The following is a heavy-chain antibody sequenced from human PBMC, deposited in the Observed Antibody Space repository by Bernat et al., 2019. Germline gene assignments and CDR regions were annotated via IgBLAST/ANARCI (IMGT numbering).Heavy chain of an antibody. J-gene: IGHJ4*02. V-gene: IGHV4-31*03. CDR3: ARDVPGSGSIDY. CDR1: GGSISSGGYH. Sequence: QVQLQESGPGLVKPSQTLSLTCTVSGGSISSGGYHWSWIRQHPGKGLEWIGYIYYSGSTYYNPSLKSRVTISVDTSKNQFSLKLSSVTAADTAVYYCARDVPGSGSIDYWGQGTLVTVSS. CDR2: IYYSGST. D-gene: IGHD6-19*01.